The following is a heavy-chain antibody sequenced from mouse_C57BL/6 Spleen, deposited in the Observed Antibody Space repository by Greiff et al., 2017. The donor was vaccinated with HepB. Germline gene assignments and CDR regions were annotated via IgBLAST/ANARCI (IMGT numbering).Heavy chain of an antibody. CDR1: GFTFSDYG. D-gene: IGHD4-1*01. V-gene: IGHV5-17*01. J-gene: IGHJ2*01. CDR3: ARPNWDLYFDY. Sequence: EVKLVESGGGLVKPGGSLKPSCAASGFTFSDYGMHWVRQAPEKGLEWVAYISSGSSTIYYADTVKGRFTIPRDNAKNTLFLQMTSLRSEDTAMYYCARPNWDLYFDYWGQGTTLTVSS. CDR2: ISSGSSTI.